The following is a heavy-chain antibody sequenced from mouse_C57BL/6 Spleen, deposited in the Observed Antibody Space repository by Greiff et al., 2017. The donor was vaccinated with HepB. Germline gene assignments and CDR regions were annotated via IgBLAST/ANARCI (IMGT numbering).Heavy chain of an antibody. Sequence: VKLMESGAELMKPGASVKLSCKANGSTFTGYWIEWVKQRPGHGLEWIGEILPGSGSTNYNEKFKGKATFTADTSSNTAYMQLSSLTTEDSAIYYCARPLYYDYPFYFDYWGQGTTLTVSS. V-gene: IGHV1-9*01. CDR1: GSTFTGYW. D-gene: IGHD2-4*01. J-gene: IGHJ2*01. CDR2: ILPGSGST. CDR3: ARPLYYDYPFYFDY.